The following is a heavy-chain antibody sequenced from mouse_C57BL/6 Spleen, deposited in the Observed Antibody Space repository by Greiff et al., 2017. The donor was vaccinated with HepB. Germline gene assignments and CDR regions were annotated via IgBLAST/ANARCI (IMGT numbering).Heavy chain of an antibody. D-gene: IGHD1-1*01. CDR2: IRSKSNNYAT. V-gene: IGHV10-1*01. CDR3: VRDYEGFDY. Sequence: EVKLLESGGGLVQPKGSLKLSCAASGFSFNTYAMNWVRQAPGKGLEWVARIRSKSNNYATYYADSVKDRFTISRDDSESMLYLQMNNLKTEDTAMYYCVRDYEGFDYWGQGTTLTVSS. CDR1: GFSFNTYA. J-gene: IGHJ2*01.